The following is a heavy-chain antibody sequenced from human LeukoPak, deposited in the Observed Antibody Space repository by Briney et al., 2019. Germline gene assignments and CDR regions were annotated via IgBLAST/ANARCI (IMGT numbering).Heavy chain of an antibody. Sequence: GGSLRLSCAASGFTFSSYSMNWVRQAPGKGLEWVSSISSSSSYIYYADSVKGRFTISRDNAKNSLYLQMNSLRAEDTAVYYCARDKSPDTAMGANYYYYGMDVWGQGTTVTVSS. CDR1: GFTFSSYS. D-gene: IGHD5-18*01. CDR3: ARDKSPDTAMGANYYYYGMDV. V-gene: IGHV3-21*01. J-gene: IGHJ6*02. CDR2: ISSSSSYI.